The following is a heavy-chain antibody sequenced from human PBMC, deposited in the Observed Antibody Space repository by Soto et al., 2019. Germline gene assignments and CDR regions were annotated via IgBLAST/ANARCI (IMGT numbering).Heavy chain of an antibody. Sequence: GGSVKVSCKASGGTFSSYAISWVRQAPGQGLEWMGGIIPIFGTANYAQKFQGRVTITADESTSTAYMELSSLRSEDTALYYCARDESRTINRWLLSSPFVYWGPGTLATVSS. J-gene: IGHJ4*02. V-gene: IGHV1-69*13. CDR1: GGTFSSYA. D-gene: IGHD5-18*01. CDR2: IIPIFGTA. CDR3: ARDESRTINRWLLSSPFVY.